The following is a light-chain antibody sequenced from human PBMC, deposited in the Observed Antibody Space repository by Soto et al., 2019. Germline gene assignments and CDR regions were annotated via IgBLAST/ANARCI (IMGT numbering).Light chain of an antibody. CDR3: QQYYRYPQT. J-gene: IGKJ2*01. V-gene: IGKV1-8*01. Sequence: AIRMTQSPSSFSASTGDRVTITCRASQGISSYLAWYQQKPGKAPKRLIYAASTLQSGVPSRFSGSGSGTDFTLTISCLQSEDFATYYCQQYYRYPQTFGQGTKLEIK. CDR1: QGISSY. CDR2: AAS.